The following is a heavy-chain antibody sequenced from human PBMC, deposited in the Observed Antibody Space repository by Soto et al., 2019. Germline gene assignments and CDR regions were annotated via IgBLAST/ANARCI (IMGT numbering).Heavy chain of an antibody. V-gene: IGHV1-8*01. CDR3: ARERARGFDP. CDR2: MNPNSGNT. J-gene: IGHJ5*02. CDR1: GYTFTSYD. Sequence: ASVKVSCKASGYTFTSYDINWVRQATGQGLEWMGWMNPNSGNTAYAQKFLGRVTMTRNTSISTAYMELSSLRSEDTAVYYCARERARGFDPWGQGTLVTVSS.